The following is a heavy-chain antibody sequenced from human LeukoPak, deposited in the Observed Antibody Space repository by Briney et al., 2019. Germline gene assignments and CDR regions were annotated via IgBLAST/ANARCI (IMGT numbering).Heavy chain of an antibody. J-gene: IGHJ4*01. D-gene: IGHD2-21*02. Sequence: PSETLSLTCTVSGGSITSSPYHWAWIRQPPGRGPEWIGTVSHSGATQYNPSLTSRVTISLDTSKNQFSLSPNSVTAADTAVFYCARSMVTTDRNFDHWGQGTLVTVSS. CDR1: GGSITSSPYH. CDR3: ARSMVTTDRNFDH. V-gene: IGHV4-39*07. CDR2: VSHSGAT.